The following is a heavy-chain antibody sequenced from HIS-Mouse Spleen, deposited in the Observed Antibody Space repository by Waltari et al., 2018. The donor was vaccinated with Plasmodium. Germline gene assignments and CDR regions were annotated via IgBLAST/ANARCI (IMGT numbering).Heavy chain of an antibody. Sequence: EVQLVESGGGLVKPGGSLRLSCAASGFTFSSYSRNWGRQASGKSLEWVSCISSCSSYIDYADSVKGRFTISRDNAKNSLYLQMNSLRAEDTAVYYCARDRSAAALLGYWGQGTLVTVSS. J-gene: IGHJ4*02. CDR1: GFTFSSYS. CDR2: ISSCSSYI. D-gene: IGHD6-13*01. CDR3: ARDRSAAALLGY. V-gene: IGHV3-21*01.